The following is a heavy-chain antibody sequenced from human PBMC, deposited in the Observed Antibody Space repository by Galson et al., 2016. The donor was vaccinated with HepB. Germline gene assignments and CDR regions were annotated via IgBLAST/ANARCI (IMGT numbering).Heavy chain of an antibody. J-gene: IGHJ5*02. Sequence: SLRLSCAASGFTLSSYWMHWVRQAPGKGLVWVSRINSDGSTKNYADSVKGRFTISRDNAENTLYLQMNSLRAEDTAVYFCARTPGHNYGSHLDLWGEGILVTVSS. CDR3: ARTPGHNYGSHLDL. CDR1: GFTLSSYW. V-gene: IGHV3-74*01. CDR2: INSDGSTK. D-gene: IGHD5-18*01.